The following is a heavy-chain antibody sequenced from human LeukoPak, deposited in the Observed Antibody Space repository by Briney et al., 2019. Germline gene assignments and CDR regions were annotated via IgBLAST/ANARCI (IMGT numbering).Heavy chain of an antibody. V-gene: IGHV4-59*01. D-gene: IGHD2-2*01. CDR1: GGSISSYY. Sequence: SETLSLTCTVSGGSISSYYWSWIRQPPGKGLEWIGYIYYSGSTNYNPSLKSRVTISVDTSKNQFSLKLSSVTAADTAVYYCARASTPAEVDYWGRGTLVTVSS. CDR3: ARASTPAEVDY. CDR2: IYYSGST. J-gene: IGHJ4*02.